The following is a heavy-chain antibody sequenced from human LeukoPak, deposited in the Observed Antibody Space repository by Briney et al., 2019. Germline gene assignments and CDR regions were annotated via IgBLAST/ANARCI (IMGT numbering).Heavy chain of an antibody. CDR1: GFTFRDYY. V-gene: IGHV3-11*04. J-gene: IGHJ3*02. CDR3: ARAFNDAFDI. Sequence: GGSLRLSCAASGFTFRDYYMGWIRQAPGKGLEWVSYISSSGSRIYNADSVKGRFTISRDNAKNSLYLQMNSLRAEDTAVYYCARAFNDAFDIWGQGTMVTVSS. CDR2: ISSSGSRI.